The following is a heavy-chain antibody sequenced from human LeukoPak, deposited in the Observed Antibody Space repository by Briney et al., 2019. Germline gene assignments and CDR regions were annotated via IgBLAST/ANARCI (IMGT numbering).Heavy chain of an antibody. V-gene: IGHV1-69*13. Sequence: SVKVSCKASGGTFSSYAISWVRQAPGQGLEWMGGIIPIFGTANYAQKFQGRVTITADESTSTAYMELSSLRSEDTAVYYCARDPASISGGDHDWGQGTLVTVSS. J-gene: IGHJ4*02. CDR2: IIPIFGTA. D-gene: IGHD2-15*01. CDR3: ARDPASISGGDHD. CDR1: GGTFSSYA.